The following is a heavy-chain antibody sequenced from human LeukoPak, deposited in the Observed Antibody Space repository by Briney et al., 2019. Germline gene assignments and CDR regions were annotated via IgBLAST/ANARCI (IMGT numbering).Heavy chain of an antibody. CDR1: GYTFTSYG. D-gene: IGHD6-19*01. Sequence: GASVKVSCKASGYTFTSYGISWVRQAPGQGHEWMGRIIPILSIANYAQKFQGRVTITADKSTSTAYMELSSLRSEDTAVYYCARDLYPPSSIAVAGTVINWFDPWGQGTLVTVSS. V-gene: IGHV1-69*04. CDR2: IIPILSIA. CDR3: ARDLYPPSSIAVAGTVINWFDP. J-gene: IGHJ5*02.